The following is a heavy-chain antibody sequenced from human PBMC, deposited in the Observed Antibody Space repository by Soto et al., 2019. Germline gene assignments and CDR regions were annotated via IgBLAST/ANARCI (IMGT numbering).Heavy chain of an antibody. CDR2: INAYNGNT. Sequence: GASVKVSCKASGYTFSTYGISWVRQAPGQGLEWMGWINAYNGNTNYAQKFQGRVTMTTDTSTSTAYMELRSLRSDDTAMYYCASGYGCYFCAFDFWGQGTMVTVSS. J-gene: IGHJ3*01. D-gene: IGHD5-12*01. CDR3: ASGYGCYFCAFDF. V-gene: IGHV1-18*01. CDR1: GYTFSTYG.